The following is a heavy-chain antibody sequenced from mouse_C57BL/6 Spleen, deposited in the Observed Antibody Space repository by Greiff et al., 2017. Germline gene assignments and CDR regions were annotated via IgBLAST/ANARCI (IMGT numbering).Heavy chain of an antibody. CDR3: TRAYYSDYAMDY. CDR2: IFPGNSDP. D-gene: IGHD2-12*01. V-gene: IGHV1-5*01. CDR1: GYTFTSYW. J-gene: IGHJ4*01. Sequence: VQLQQSGTVLARPGASVKMSCKTSGYTFTSYWMHWVKPRPGQGLEWVGAIFPGNSDPSYNQKFKGKAKLTAVTSASTAYMELSSLTNEDSAVYYCTRAYYSDYAMDYWGQGTSVTVSS.